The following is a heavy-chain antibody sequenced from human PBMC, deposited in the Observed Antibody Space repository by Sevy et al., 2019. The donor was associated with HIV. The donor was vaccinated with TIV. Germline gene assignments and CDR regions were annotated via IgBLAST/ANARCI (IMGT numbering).Heavy chain of an antibody. V-gene: IGHV3-30*04. CDR3: ARDRGEILSSAFDY. Sequence: GGSLRLSCAASGFTFSDYRMHWVRQAPGKGLEWVAVISYDGRNNKYNADSVKGRFTNSKDNSKNTVYLQMNSLRAKETAIYYCARDRGEILSSAFDYWGQGTLVTVSS. J-gene: IGHJ4*02. D-gene: IGHD3-16*01. CDR2: ISYDGRNNK. CDR1: GFTFSDYR.